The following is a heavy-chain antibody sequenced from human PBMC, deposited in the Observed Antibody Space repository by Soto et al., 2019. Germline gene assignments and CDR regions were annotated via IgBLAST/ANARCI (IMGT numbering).Heavy chain of an antibody. CDR3: AKDRPGYSSSWYGWGY. D-gene: IGHD6-13*01. Sequence: EVQLLESGGGLVQPGGSLRLSCAASGFTFSSYAMSWVRQAPGKGLEWVSAISGSGGSTYYADSVKGRFTISRGNSKNTLYLQMNSLRAEDTAVYYCAKDRPGYSSSWYGWGYWGQGTLVTVSS. V-gene: IGHV3-23*01. CDR2: ISGSGGST. CDR1: GFTFSSYA. J-gene: IGHJ4*02.